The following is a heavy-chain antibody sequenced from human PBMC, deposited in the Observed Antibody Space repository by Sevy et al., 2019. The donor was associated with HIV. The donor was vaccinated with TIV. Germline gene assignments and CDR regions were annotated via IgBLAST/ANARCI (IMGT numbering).Heavy chain of an antibody. CDR2: ISGSGGST. J-gene: IGHJ3*02. D-gene: IGHD3-3*01. Sequence: GGSLRLSCAASGFTFSSYAMSWVRQAPGKGLEWVSAISGSGGSTYYADSVKGRFTISRDNSKNTLYLQMNSLRAEDTAVYYCAKDILYDFWRGYYTAFDIWGQGTMVTVSS. CDR1: GFTFSSYA. CDR3: AKDILYDFWRGYYTAFDI. V-gene: IGHV3-23*01.